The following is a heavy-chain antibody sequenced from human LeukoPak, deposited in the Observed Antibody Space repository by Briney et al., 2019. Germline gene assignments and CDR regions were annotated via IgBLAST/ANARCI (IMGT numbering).Heavy chain of an antibody. CDR1: GFTFSSYA. V-gene: IGHV3-30*04. D-gene: IGHD6-6*01. CDR2: ISYDGSNK. Sequence: PGGSLRLSCAASGFTFSSYAMHWVRQAPGKGLEWVAVISYDGSNKYYADSVKGRFTISRDNSKNTLYLQMNSLRAEDTAVYYCARAMFPRYSTSSGGFDPWGQGTLVTVSS. J-gene: IGHJ5*02. CDR3: ARAMFPRYSTSSGGFDP.